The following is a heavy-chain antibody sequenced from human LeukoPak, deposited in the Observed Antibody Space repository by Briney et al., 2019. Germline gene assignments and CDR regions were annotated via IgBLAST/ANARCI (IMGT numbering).Heavy chain of an antibody. CDR1: GYMFSSYW. CDR2: IFPNDSET. CDR3: ARTPSGYNYGYVNFNY. J-gene: IGHJ4*02. V-gene: IGHV5-51*01. D-gene: IGHD5-18*01. Sequence: GESLKISCKGSGYMFSSYWIAWVRQLPGKGLEWMGIIFPNDSETKYSPSFQGQVTISADKSISTAYLEWSSLKASDTANYYCARTPSGYNYGYVNFNYWGQGTLVTVSP.